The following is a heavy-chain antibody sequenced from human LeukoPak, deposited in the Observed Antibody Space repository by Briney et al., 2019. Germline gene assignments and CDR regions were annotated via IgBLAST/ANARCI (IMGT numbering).Heavy chain of an antibody. Sequence: PGESLKISCKGSGYRFTSYWIGWVRQMPGKGLEWMGSIYPGDSDTRYSPSFQGQVTISADRSITTAYLQWSSLKASDTAMYYCARLSLPYPSAWYGSAFDIWGQGTMVTVSS. CDR3: ARLSLPYPSAWYGSAFDI. CDR2: IYPGDSDT. D-gene: IGHD2-15*01. CDR1: GYRFTSYW. J-gene: IGHJ3*02. V-gene: IGHV5-51*01.